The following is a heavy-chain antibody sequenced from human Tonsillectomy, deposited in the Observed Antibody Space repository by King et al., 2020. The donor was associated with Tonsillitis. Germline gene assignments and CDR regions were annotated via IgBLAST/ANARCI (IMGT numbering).Heavy chain of an antibody. CDR3: ARGRWELDYYMAV. CDR1: GGSFSGYY. V-gene: IGHV4-34*01. D-gene: IGHD1-26*01. J-gene: IGHJ6*03. Sequence: VQLQQWGAGLLKPSETLSLTCAVYGGSFSGYYWNWIRQPPGKGLEWIGEINHSGSTNYNPSLKSRVTISVDTSKNQFSLKLTSVTAADTAVYYCARGRWELDYYMAVWGKGTTVTVSS. CDR2: INHSGST.